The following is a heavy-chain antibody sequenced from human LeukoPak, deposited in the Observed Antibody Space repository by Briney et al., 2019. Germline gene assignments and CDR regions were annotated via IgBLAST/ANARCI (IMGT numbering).Heavy chain of an antibody. CDR3: AREGYYDSSGYRMVGAFDI. Sequence: SETLSLTCAVSGGSISSGGYSWSRIRQPPGKGLEWIGYIYHSGSTYYNPSLKSRVTISVDRSKNQFSLKLSSVTAADTAVYYCAREGYYDSSGYRMVGAFDIWGQGTMVTVSS. D-gene: IGHD3-22*01. CDR2: IYHSGST. V-gene: IGHV4-30-2*01. J-gene: IGHJ3*02. CDR1: GGSISSGGYS.